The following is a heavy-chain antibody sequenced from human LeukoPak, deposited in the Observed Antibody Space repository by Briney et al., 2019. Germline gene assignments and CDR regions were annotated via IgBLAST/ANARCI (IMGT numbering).Heavy chain of an antibody. CDR3: ARGAGLRIYYFDY. CDR2: INAGNGNT. Sequence: ASVTVSCKASGYTFTSYAMHWVRQAPGQRLEWMGWINAGNGNTKYSQKFQGRVTITRDTSASTAYMELSSLRSEDTAVYYCARGAGLRIYYFDYWGQGTLVTVSS. CDR1: GYTFTSYA. V-gene: IGHV1-3*01. D-gene: IGHD4-17*01. J-gene: IGHJ4*02.